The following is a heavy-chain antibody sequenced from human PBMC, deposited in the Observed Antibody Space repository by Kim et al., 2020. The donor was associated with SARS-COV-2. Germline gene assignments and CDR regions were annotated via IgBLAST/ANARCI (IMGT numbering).Heavy chain of an antibody. D-gene: IGHD5-18*01. V-gene: IGHV4-34*01. CDR3: ARGGIQLWARWIDY. Sequence: NPSRKSRVTISVDTSKNQFSLKLSSVTAADTAVYYCARGGIQLWARWIDYWGQGTLVTVSS. J-gene: IGHJ4*02.